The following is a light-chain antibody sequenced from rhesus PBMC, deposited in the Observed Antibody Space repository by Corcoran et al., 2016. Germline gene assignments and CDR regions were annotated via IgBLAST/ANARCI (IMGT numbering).Light chain of an antibody. V-gene: IGKV1-66*01. CDR2: YAS. CDR1: QDINDY. J-gene: IGKJ4*01. CDR3: QEYNSPPLT. Sequence: DIQMTQSPSSLSASVGDRVTITSRSSQDINDYLSWYHQRPGKAPKALIFYASSLETGVPSRFSGNRTGTDFALTISGLQPEGIGTYFCQEYNSPPLTFGGGTKVEIK.